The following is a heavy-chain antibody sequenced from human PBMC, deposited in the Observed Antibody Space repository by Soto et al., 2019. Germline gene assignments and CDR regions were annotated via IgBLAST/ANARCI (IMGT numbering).Heavy chain of an antibody. Sequence: GGSLRLSCAASGFTFSSEAMSWVRQVPGKGLEWVSAISGSGGSTYYADSVKGRFAISRDNSKNTLYLQMNSLRPEDTAVYYCAKATEPTLVIAIAYCGQGPLATVS. D-gene: IGHD4-17*01. J-gene: IGHJ4*02. V-gene: IGHV3-23*01. CDR1: GFTFSSEA. CDR3: AKATEPTLVIAIAY. CDR2: ISGSGGST.